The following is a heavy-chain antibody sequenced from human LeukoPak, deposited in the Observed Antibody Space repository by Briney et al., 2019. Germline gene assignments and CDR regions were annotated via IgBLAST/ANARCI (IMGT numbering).Heavy chain of an antibody. CDR3: AKAPSVDIVAPWMDV. Sequence: SETLSLTCTVSGGSISSGSYYWSWIRQPPGKGLEWIGYIYYSGSTNYNPSLKSRVTISVDTSKNQFSLKLTSVTAADTAVYYCAKAPSVDIVAPWMDVWGKGTTVTISS. V-gene: IGHV4-61*01. D-gene: IGHD5-12*01. CDR2: IYYSGST. CDR1: GGSISSGSYY. J-gene: IGHJ6*04.